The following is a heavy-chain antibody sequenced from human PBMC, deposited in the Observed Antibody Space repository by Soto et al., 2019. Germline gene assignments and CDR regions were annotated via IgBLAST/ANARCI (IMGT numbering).Heavy chain of an antibody. D-gene: IGHD2-15*01. CDR3: ARVGWYRFSEPPNWFDP. CDR2: ISAYNGNT. V-gene: IGHV1-18*01. CDR1: GYTFASYG. J-gene: IGHJ5*02. Sequence: QVQLVQSGAEVKKPGASVKVSCKASGYTFASYGISWVRQAPGQGLEWMGWISAYNGNTNYAQKLQGRVTMTTDTSTSTAYMELRSLRSDDTAVYYCARVGWYRFSEPPNWFDPWGQGTLVTVSS.